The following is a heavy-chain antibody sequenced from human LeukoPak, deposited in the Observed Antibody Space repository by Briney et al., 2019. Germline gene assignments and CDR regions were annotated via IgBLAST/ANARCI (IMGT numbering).Heavy chain of an antibody. D-gene: IGHD6-19*01. Sequence: GGSLRLSCAAPGFMFHDYAIHWIRQAPGKGLEWVSLISGDGGSTFYADSVKGRFTISKDNSKNSLYLQMSSLRSDDTALYYCARESESSGWYDYWGQGTLVTVSS. CDR1: GFMFHDYA. CDR3: ARESESSGWYDY. V-gene: IGHV3-43*02. CDR2: ISGDGGST. J-gene: IGHJ4*02.